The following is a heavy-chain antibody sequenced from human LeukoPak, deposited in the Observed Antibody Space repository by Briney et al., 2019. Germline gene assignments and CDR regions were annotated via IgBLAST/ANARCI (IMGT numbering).Heavy chain of an antibody. CDR2: IYPGDSAT. Sequence: GESLQISCKGSGYSFTSYWIGWVRQMPGKGLEWMGIIYPGDSATRYSPSFQGQVTISADKSISTAYLQWSSLKASDTAMYYCARRRAVAGVYYFDYWGQGTLVTVSS. V-gene: IGHV5-51*01. D-gene: IGHD6-19*01. J-gene: IGHJ4*02. CDR3: ARRRAVAGVYYFDY. CDR1: GYSFTSYW.